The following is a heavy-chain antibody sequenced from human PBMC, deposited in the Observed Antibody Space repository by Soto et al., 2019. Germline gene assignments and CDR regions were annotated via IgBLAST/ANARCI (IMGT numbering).Heavy chain of an antibody. Sequence: GGSLRLSCAASGFTFSSYAMSWVRQAPGKGLEWVSAISGGGDSTYFADSVKGRFTISRDNSKNTLYLQMNSLRAEDTAVYYCAKAPYYYDSSGYPPLDYWGQGTLVTVSS. V-gene: IGHV3-23*01. CDR3: AKAPYYYDSSGYPPLDY. D-gene: IGHD3-22*01. CDR1: GFTFSSYA. CDR2: ISGGGDST. J-gene: IGHJ4*02.